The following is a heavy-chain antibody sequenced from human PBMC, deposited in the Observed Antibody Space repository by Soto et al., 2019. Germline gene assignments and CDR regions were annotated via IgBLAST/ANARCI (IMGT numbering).Heavy chain of an antibody. CDR1: GFTFSSYG. D-gene: IGHD6-19*01. J-gene: IGHJ4*02. CDR3: ARDQQWLVRFYFDF. V-gene: IGHV3-33*01. CDR2: IWYDGSNK. Sequence: QVQLVESGGGVVQPGNSLRLSCAASGFTFSSYGMHWVRQAPGKGLEWVAVIWYDGSNKYYADSVKSRLTISRDNSKNTLYLQMNSLRAEDTAVYYCARDQQWLVRFYFDFWGQGTLVTVSS.